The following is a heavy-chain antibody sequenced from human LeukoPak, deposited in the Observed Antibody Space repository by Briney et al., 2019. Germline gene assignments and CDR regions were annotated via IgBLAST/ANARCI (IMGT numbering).Heavy chain of an antibody. Sequence: GGSLRLSCAASGFTFEDYAMHWVRQVPGRGLEWVSGINWDRSFIGYADSVKGRFTISRDNAKNSLYLQMNSLRAEDTAVYYRAREFGGYDPGYMDVWGKGTTVTVSS. J-gene: IGHJ6*03. CDR3: AREFGGYDPGYMDV. CDR1: GFTFEDYA. V-gene: IGHV3-9*01. D-gene: IGHD3-10*01. CDR2: INWDRSFI.